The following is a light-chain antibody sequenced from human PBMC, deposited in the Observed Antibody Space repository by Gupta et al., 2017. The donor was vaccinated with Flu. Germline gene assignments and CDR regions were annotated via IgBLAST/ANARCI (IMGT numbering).Light chain of an antibody. Sequence: DIQMTQSPSSLSASVGDRVTSTCRASQGVSNFVNWYQQKPGKAPSLLIYAASSWKTGVPSRFSGSGSGTDFILTSRGLQAEDFETYDCQQSYINSVGQGTLLDIK. CDR3: QQSYINS. CDR1: QGVSNF. J-gene: IGKJ5*01. CDR2: AAS. V-gene: IGKV1-39*01.